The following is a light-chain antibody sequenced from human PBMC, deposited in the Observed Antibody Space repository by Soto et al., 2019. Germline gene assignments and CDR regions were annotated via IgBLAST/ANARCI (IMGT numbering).Light chain of an antibody. CDR1: QSVTTY. CDR3: QQCYITPWT. V-gene: IGKV1-39*01. CDR2: AIS. J-gene: IGKJ1*01. Sequence: IQMTQSPSSLSASVGDRGTITCRASQSVTTYLHWYQQKAGEAPKLLIYAISNLQSGVSSRFSGSGSGTDFSLTINTLQPEDFATYYCQQCYITPWTFGQGTIVDIK.